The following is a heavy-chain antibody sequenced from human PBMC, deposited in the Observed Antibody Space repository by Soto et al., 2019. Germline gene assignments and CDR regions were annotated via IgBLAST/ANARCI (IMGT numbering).Heavy chain of an antibody. CDR2: INHSGST. CDR1: GGSFSGYY. J-gene: IGHJ4*02. V-gene: IGHV4-34*01. Sequence: SETLSLTCAVYGGSFSGYYWSWIRQPPGKGLEWIGEINHSGSTNYNPSLKSRVTISVDTSKNQFSLKLSSVTAADTAVYYCARGPPSIRSSPDFDYWGQGTLVTVSS. D-gene: IGHD6-6*01. CDR3: ARGPPSIRSSPDFDY.